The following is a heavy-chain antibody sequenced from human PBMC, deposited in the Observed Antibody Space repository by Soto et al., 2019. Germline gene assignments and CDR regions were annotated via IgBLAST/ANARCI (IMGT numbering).Heavy chain of an antibody. CDR2: IHYSGRT. J-gene: IGHJ4*02. V-gene: IGHV4-39*01. Sequence: QLQLQESGPGLVKPSETLSLTCTVSGGSITGAYYYWGWIRQSPGKGLEYIGSIHYSGRTYYNPSLPGRVTASVDPSKNQFSLRLVSVTAADTAVYYCARHGSGTYYPTDYWGPGTLVTVSS. D-gene: IGHD3-10*01. CDR1: GGSITGAYYY. CDR3: ARHGSGTYYPTDY.